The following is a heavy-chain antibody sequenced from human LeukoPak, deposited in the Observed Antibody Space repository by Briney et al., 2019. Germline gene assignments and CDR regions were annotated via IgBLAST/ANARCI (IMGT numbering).Heavy chain of an antibody. CDR1: GGSINNYY. CDR2: IYYSGST. CDR3: AGESYSGYDGAPEFDD. V-gene: IGHV4-59*12. D-gene: IGHD5-12*01. J-gene: IGHJ4*02. Sequence: SETLSLTCTVSGGSINNYYWSWIRQPPGKGLEWIGYIYYSGSTNYNPSLKSRVIISLDKSKNQFSLKLSSVTAADTAVYYCAGESYSGYDGAPEFDDWGQGTLVTVSS.